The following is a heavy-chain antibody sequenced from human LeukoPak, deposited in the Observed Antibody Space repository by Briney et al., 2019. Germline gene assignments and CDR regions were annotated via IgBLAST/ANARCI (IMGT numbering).Heavy chain of an antibody. CDR1: GGSISSSNW. CDR3: ARAELRYFDWFPFDY. V-gene: IGHV4-4*02. Sequence: SETLSPTCAVSGGSISSSNWWSWVRQPPGKGLEWIGEIYHSGSTNYNPSLKSRVTISVDKSKNQFSLKLSSVTAADTAVYYCARAELRYFDWFPFDYWGQGTLVTVSS. CDR2: IYHSGST. J-gene: IGHJ4*02. D-gene: IGHD3-9*01.